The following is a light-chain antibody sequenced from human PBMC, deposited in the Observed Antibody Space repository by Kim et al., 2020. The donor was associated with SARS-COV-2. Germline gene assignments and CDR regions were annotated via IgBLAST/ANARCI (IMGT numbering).Light chain of an antibody. CDR1: QSVTTN. Sequence: EIVMTQSPATLSVSPGERATLSCRASQSVTTNLAWYQQKPGQAPRLLIYGASSRATGIPDRFSGSGSGTDFTLTISSLQSEDSAVYYCQQYNKWPPLTFGGGTKVEVK. J-gene: IGKJ4*01. V-gene: IGKV3-15*01. CDR2: GAS. CDR3: QQYNKWPPLT.